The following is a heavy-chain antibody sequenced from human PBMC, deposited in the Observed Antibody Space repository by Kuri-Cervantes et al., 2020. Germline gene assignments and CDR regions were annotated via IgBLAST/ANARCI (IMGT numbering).Heavy chain of an antibody. CDR3: ASSATARGGMDV. Sequence: GGSLRLSCAASGFTFSSYGMHWVRQAPGKGLEWVAVISYDGSNKYYADSVKGRFTISRDNSKNTLYLQMNSLRAEDTAVYYCASSATARGGMDVWGQGTTVTVSS. CDR1: GFTFSSYG. CDR2: ISYDGSNK. J-gene: IGHJ6*02. D-gene: IGHD5-18*01. V-gene: IGHV3-30*03.